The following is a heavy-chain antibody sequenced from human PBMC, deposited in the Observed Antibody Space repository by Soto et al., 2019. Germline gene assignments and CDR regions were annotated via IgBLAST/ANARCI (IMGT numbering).Heavy chain of an antibody. CDR2: IIPIFGTA. Sequence: SVKVSCKASGGTFSSYAISWVRQAPGQGLEWMGGIIPIFGTANYAQKFQGRVTITADESTSTAYMELSSLRSEDTAVYYCARVRFLEWLPQWFDPWGQGTLVTVSS. CDR1: GGTFSSYA. V-gene: IGHV1-69*13. J-gene: IGHJ5*02. CDR3: ARVRFLEWLPQWFDP. D-gene: IGHD3-3*01.